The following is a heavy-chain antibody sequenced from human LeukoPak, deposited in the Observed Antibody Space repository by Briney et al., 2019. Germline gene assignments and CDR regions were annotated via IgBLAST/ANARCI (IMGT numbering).Heavy chain of an antibody. CDR2: IYYSGST. CDR3: ARGDIVVVPAAPRGYGMDV. Sequence: PSEPLSLTCTVSGGSISNYWSWIRQPPGKGLEWIGYIYYSGSTNYNPSLKSRVTISVDTSKDQFSLRLSSVTAADTAVYYCARGDIVVVPAAPRGYGMDVWGQGTTVTVSS. D-gene: IGHD2-2*01. J-gene: IGHJ6*02. CDR1: GGSISNY. V-gene: IGHV4-59*08.